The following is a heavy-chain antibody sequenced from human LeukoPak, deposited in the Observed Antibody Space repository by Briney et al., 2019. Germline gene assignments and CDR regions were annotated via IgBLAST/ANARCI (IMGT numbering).Heavy chain of an antibody. CDR1: GGSISSNNW. V-gene: IGHV4-4*02. Sequence: PSETLSLTCAVSGGSISSNNWWSWVRQPPGKGLEWIGEIYHSGSTNYNPSLESRVTISVDKSKNQFSLRLSSVTAADTAVYYCAREGDYGDLDYWGQGTLVTVSS. J-gene: IGHJ4*02. CDR3: AREGDYGDLDY. CDR2: IYHSGST. D-gene: IGHD4-17*01.